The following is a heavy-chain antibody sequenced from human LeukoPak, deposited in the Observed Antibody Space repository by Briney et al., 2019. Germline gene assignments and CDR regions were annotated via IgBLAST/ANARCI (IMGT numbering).Heavy chain of an antibody. CDR3: ARGYCSSTSCKPWSGWFDP. D-gene: IGHD2-2*01. CDR1: GYTFTGYY. Sequence: ASVKVSCKASGYTFTGYYMHWVRQAPGQGLEWMGWINPNSGGTNYAQKFQGRVTMTRDTSISTAYMELSRLRSDDTAVYYRARGYCSSTSCKPWSGWFDPWGQGTLVTVSS. J-gene: IGHJ5*02. V-gene: IGHV1-2*02. CDR2: INPNSGGT.